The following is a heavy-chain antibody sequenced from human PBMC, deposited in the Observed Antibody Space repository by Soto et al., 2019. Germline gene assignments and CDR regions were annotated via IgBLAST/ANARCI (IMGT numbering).Heavy chain of an antibody. CDR1: GFSLSTSAEG. CDR3: AHGSCTSADCYPNPYLDY. Sequence: QITLKESGPTLVKPTQTLTLTCTFSGFSLSTSAEGVGWIRQPPGKALVWLALIYWDGDERYSPSLKSWLTITKDTSKNQVVLTMTNMDPADTATYSCAHGSCTSADCYPNPYLDYWGQGILVTVSS. J-gene: IGHJ4*02. CDR2: IYWDGDE. V-gene: IGHV2-5*02. D-gene: IGHD2-2*01.